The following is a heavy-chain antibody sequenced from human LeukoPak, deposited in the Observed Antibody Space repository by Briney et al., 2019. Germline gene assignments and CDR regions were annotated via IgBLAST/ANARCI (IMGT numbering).Heavy chain of an antibody. D-gene: IGHD3-22*01. CDR3: ARGRHKYNYDSGGYPPY. CDR1: GFTFSSYS. Sequence: GGSLRLSCAASGFTFSSYSMHWVRQAPGKGLEWVSYISSSSSTIYYADSVKGRFTISRDNAKNSLYLQMNTLRAEDTAVYYCARGRHKYNYDSGGYPPYWGQGTLVTVSS. V-gene: IGHV3-48*01. J-gene: IGHJ4*02. CDR2: ISSSSSTI.